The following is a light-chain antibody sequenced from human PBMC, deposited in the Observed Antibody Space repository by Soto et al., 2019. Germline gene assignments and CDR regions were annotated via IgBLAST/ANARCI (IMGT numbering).Light chain of an antibody. J-gene: IGKJ5*01. Sequence: EIVLTQSPATLSLSPGERATLSCRASQSVCSYLAWYQQKPGQAPRLLIYGASTRATGIPARFSGSGSGTEFTLTISSLQSEDFAVYYCQQYMNWPTFGQGTRLEIK. V-gene: IGKV3-15*01. CDR3: QQYMNWPT. CDR2: GAS. CDR1: QSVCSY.